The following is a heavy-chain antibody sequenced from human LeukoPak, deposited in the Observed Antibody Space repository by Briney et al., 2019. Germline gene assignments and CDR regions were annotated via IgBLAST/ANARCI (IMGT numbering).Heavy chain of an antibody. J-gene: IGHJ3*02. CDR2: ISSSSSTI. Sequence: PGGSLRLSCAASGFTFSSYSMNWVRQAPGKGLEWVSYISSSSSTIYYADSVKGRFTISRDNAKNSLYLQMNSLRAEDTAVYYCARYPTNILVGNAFDIWGQGTMVTVSS. V-gene: IGHV3-48*04. CDR1: GFTFSSYS. D-gene: IGHD1-26*01. CDR3: ARYPTNILVGNAFDI.